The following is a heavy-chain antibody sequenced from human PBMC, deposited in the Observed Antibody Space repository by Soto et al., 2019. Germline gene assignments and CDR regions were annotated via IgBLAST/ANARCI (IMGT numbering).Heavy chain of an antibody. Sequence: GSLRLSCAASGFTFSSYAMSLVRQAPGKGLEWASAISGSGGSTYYADSVKGRFTISRDNSKNTLYLQMNSLRAEDTAVYYCAKDGDMYYDFWSGYSPNYMDVWGKGTTVTVSS. CDR2: ISGSGGST. CDR1: GFTFSSYA. CDR3: AKDGDMYYDFWSGYSPNYMDV. D-gene: IGHD3-3*01. J-gene: IGHJ6*03. V-gene: IGHV3-23*01.